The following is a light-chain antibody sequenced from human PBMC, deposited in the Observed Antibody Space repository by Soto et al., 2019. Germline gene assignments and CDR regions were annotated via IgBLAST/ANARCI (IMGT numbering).Light chain of an antibody. Sequence: QSVLTQPPSASGTPGQRVTISCSGSSSNIGSNYVYWYQQLPGTAPKLLIYRNNQRPSGVPDRFSGSKSGTSASLAISGLRSEDDADYYCAAWDDSLSGWVFGGGTKVTVL. J-gene: IGLJ3*02. CDR1: SSNIGSNY. CDR2: RNN. CDR3: AAWDDSLSGWV. V-gene: IGLV1-47*01.